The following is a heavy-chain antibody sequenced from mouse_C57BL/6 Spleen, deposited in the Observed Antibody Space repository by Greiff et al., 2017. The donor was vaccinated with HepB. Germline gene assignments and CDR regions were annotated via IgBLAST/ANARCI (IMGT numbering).Heavy chain of an antibody. CDR3: ARMGYYGSSIYWYFDV. V-gene: IGHV8-8*01. Sequence: QVTLKESGPGILQPSQTLSLTCSFSGFSLSTFGMGVGWIRQPSGKGLEWLAHIWWDDDKYYNPALKSRLTISKDTSKNQVFLKIANVDTADTATYYCARMGYYGSSIYWYFDVWGTGTTVTVSS. CDR1: GFSLSTFGMG. J-gene: IGHJ1*03. D-gene: IGHD1-1*01. CDR2: IWWDDDK.